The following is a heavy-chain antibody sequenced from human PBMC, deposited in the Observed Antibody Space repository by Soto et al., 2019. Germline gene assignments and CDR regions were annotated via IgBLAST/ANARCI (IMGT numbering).Heavy chain of an antibody. D-gene: IGHD3-16*01. V-gene: IGHV1-69*01. J-gene: IGHJ6*02. CDR3: ARSEGDKLDRPNYYDGMDV. CDR2: IIPIFGTA. Sequence: QVQLVQSGAEVKKPGTSVKVSCKASGGTFSSYAISWVRQAPGQGLEWMGGIIPIFGTANYAQKFQGRVTIIADESTSTAYMELSSLRSEDTAVYYCARSEGDKLDRPNYYDGMDVWGQGTTVTVSS. CDR1: GGTFSSYA.